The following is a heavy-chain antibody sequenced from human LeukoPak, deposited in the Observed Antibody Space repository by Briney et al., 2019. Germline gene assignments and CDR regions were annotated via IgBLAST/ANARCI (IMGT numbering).Heavy chain of an antibody. J-gene: IGHJ4*02. Sequence: GASVKVSCTASGYTFTNYYMQWVRQAPGQGLEWIGIINPSPGSTTYAQKFQGRVTMTRDTSTSTVYMELGSLRSDDTAVYYCARDPETHYYGSGSYYPIWGQGTLVTVSS. CDR3: ARDPETHYYGSGSYYPI. CDR2: INPSPGST. CDR1: GYTFTNYY. V-gene: IGHV1-46*01. D-gene: IGHD3-10*01.